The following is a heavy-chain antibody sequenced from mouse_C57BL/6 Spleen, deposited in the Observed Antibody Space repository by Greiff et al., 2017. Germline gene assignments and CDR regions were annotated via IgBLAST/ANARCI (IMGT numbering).Heavy chain of an antibody. V-gene: IGHV1-69*01. J-gene: IGHJ2*01. CDR2: IDPSDSYT. D-gene: IGHD4-1*01. Sequence: VQLQQPGAELVMPGASVKLSCKASGYTFTSYWVHWVKQRPGPGLEWIGEIDPSDSYTNYNQKFKGKSTLTVDKSSSTAYMQLSSLTSEDSAVYFCARELGHYYFDYWGQGTTLTVSS. CDR3: ARELGHYYFDY. CDR1: GYTFTSYW.